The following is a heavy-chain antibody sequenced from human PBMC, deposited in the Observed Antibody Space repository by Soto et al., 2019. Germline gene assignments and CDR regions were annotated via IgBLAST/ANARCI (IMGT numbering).Heavy chain of an antibody. J-gene: IGHJ6*02. D-gene: IGHD1-26*01. Sequence: QVQLQQSGPGLVKPSQTLSLTCAISGDSVSSNSAAWSWIRQSPSRGLEWLGRTFYRSKWYNYYEVFVKGRITINPDTSKNLFSLQLNSVTPEDTAVYYCAKEGGNHYYYYAMDVWGQGTTVTVSS. CDR2: TFYRSKWYN. CDR3: AKEGGNHYYYYAMDV. CDR1: GDSVSSNSAA. V-gene: IGHV6-1*01.